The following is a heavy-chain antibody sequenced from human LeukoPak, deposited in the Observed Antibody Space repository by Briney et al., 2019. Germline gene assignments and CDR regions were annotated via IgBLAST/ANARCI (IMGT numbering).Heavy chain of an antibody. CDR2: IYTSGST. D-gene: IGHD3-22*01. V-gene: IGHV4-4*07. Sequence: SETLSLTCTVSGGSISSYYWSWIRQPAGKGLEWVGRIYTSGSTNYNPSLKSRVTMSVDTSKNQSSLKLSSVTAADTAVYYCARDYDSSGYYSPFDYWGQGTLVTVSS. CDR1: GGSISSYY. CDR3: ARDYDSSGYYSPFDY. J-gene: IGHJ4*02.